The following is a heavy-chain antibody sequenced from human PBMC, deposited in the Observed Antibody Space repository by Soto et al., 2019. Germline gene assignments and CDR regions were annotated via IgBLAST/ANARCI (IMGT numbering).Heavy chain of an antibody. D-gene: IGHD1-26*01. V-gene: IGHV3-64*01. CDR3: ARDLKRGGAGGAFDI. CDR1: GFTFSSYA. J-gene: IGHJ3*02. CDR2: ISSNGGST. Sequence: PGGSLRLSCAASGFTFSSYAMHWVRQAPGKGLEYVSAISSNGGSTYYANSVKGRFTISRDNSKNTLYLQMGSLRAEDMAVYYCARDLKRGGAGGAFDIWGQGTMVTVSS.